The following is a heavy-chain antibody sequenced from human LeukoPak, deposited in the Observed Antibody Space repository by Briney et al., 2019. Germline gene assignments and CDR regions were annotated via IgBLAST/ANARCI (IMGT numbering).Heavy chain of an antibody. CDR2: ITASDTAM. J-gene: IGHJ4*02. D-gene: IGHD1-26*01. Sequence: GGSLRLSCAASGFTFSSYSMNWVRQAPGKGLEWVSHITASDTAMFYADSVKGRFTISRDNAKNSLYLQMNSLRDEDTAVYYCASSGSYRFDYWGQGTLVTVSS. V-gene: IGHV3-48*02. CDR1: GFTFSSYS. CDR3: ASSGSYRFDY.